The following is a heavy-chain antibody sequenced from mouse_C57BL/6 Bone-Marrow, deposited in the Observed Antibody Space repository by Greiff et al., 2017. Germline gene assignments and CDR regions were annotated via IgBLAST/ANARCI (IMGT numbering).Heavy chain of an antibody. D-gene: IGHD2-3*01. CDR2: IYPRSGNT. Sequence: VQLQQSGAELARPGASVKLSCKASGYTFTSYGISWVKQRTGQGLEWIGEIYPRSGNTYYNEKFKGKATLTADKSSSTAYRELRSLTSEDSAVYFCARVGYYWFAYWGQGTLVTVAA. J-gene: IGHJ3*01. V-gene: IGHV1-81*01. CDR3: ARVGYYWFAY. CDR1: GYTFTSYG.